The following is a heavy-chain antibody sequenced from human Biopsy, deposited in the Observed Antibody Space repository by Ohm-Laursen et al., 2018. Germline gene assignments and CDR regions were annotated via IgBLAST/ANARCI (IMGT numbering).Heavy chain of an antibody. J-gene: IGHJ3*01. CDR3: ATDARWDPSLDAFHV. CDR1: GATVTSYA. V-gene: IGHV1-69*04. Sequence: ASVKVSCKASGATVTSYAISWVRQAPGQGLEWMGRIIPFTGVTNYAQNFQGKVTISADKSPPTVYVELSTLKPDGTAVYYCATDARWDPSLDAFHVWGQGTQVTVS. D-gene: IGHD1-26*01. CDR2: IIPFTGVT.